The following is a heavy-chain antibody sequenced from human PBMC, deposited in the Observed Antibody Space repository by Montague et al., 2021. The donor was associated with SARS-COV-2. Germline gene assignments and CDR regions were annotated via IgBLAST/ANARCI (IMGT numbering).Heavy chain of an antibody. Sequence: SRRSEGEEKELKFSSYYMNWVRQAPGKGLEWVSSISGSSSYIYYADSVKGRFTISRDNAKNSLYLQMNSLRAEDTAVYYCARDLPSFFLGIAVAGPFDPWGQGTLVTVSS. V-gene: IGHV3-21*01. CDR3: ARDLPSFFLGIAVAGPFDP. CDR1: ELKFSSYY. D-gene: IGHD6-19*01. CDR2: ISGSSSYI. J-gene: IGHJ5*02.